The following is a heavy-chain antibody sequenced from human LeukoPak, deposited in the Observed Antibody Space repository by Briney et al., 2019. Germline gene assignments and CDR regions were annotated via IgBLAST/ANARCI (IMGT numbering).Heavy chain of an antibody. Sequence: SVKVSCKASGGTFSSFAINWVRQAPGQGLEWMGGIIPIFGTANYAQKFQGRVTITADESTSTAYMELSSLRSEDTAVYYCARAYYYASGSYYNALDYWGQGTLVTVSS. CDR3: ARAYYYASGSYYNALDY. CDR1: GGTFSSFA. D-gene: IGHD3-10*01. V-gene: IGHV1-69*13. J-gene: IGHJ4*02. CDR2: IIPIFGTA.